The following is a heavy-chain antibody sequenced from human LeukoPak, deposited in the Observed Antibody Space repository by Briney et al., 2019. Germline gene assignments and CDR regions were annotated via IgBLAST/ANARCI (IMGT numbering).Heavy chain of an antibody. CDR1: GYTLTELS. CDR3: ARSARFASMISVATTVVGDYYYYMDV. J-gene: IGHJ6*03. CDR2: FDPEDGET. Sequence: ASVKVSCKVSGYTLTELSMHWVRQAPGKGLEWMGGFDPEDGETIYAQKFQGRVTMTEDTSTDTAYMELSSLRSEDTAVYYCARSARFASMISVATTVVGDYYYYMDVWGKGTTVTVSS. V-gene: IGHV1-24*01. D-gene: IGHD4-23*01.